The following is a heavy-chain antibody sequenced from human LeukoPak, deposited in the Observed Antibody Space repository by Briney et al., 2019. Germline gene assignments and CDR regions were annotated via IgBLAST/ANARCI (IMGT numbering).Heavy chain of an antibody. CDR1: GGSISSYY. V-gene: IGHV4-59*01. Sequence: PSETLSLTCTVSGGSISSYYWSWILQPPGKGLEWFGYIYYSGSTNYNPSLKSRVTISVDTSKNQFSLKLSSVTAADTAVYYCARVAVATRLGYFDYWGQGTLVTVSS. CDR3: ARVAVATRLGYFDY. CDR2: IYYSGST. D-gene: IGHD5-12*01. J-gene: IGHJ4*02.